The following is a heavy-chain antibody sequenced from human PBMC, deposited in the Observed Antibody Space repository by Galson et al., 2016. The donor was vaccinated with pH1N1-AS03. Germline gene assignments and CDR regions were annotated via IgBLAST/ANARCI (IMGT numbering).Heavy chain of an antibody. Sequence: TLSLTCAVSGGSISSGGYSWRWIRQPPGKGLEWIGEINHSGGTNYNPSLKSRVAISEDTSKKQFSVKLTSVTAADTAVYYCVVDWGPSGFALWGQGTLVTVSS. CDR2: INHSGGT. CDR1: GGSISSGGYS. V-gene: IGHV4-30-2*01. CDR3: VVDWGPSGFAL. J-gene: IGHJ5*02. D-gene: IGHD3-9*01.